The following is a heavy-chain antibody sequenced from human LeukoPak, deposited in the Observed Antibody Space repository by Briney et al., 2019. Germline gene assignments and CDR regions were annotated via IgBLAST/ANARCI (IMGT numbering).Heavy chain of an antibody. J-gene: IGHJ5*02. V-gene: IGHV4-34*01. Sequence: SETLSLTCAVYGGSFSAYYWSWIRQPPGKGLEWIGEINHSGSTNYNPSLKSRVTISVDTSKNQFSLKLSSVTAADTAVYYCARLEGSGSYYNVNPFDPWGQGTLVTVSS. CDR1: GGSFSAYY. CDR3: ARLEGSGSYYNVNPFDP. CDR2: INHSGST. D-gene: IGHD3-10*01.